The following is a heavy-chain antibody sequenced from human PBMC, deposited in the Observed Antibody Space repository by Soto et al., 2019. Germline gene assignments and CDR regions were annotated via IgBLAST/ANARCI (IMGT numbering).Heavy chain of an antibody. CDR2: IYYSGST. CDR1: GGSIDTYY. D-gene: IGHD3-10*01. J-gene: IGHJ4*02. Sequence: PSETLSLTCTVSGGSIDTYYWSWIRQPPGKGLEWIGYIYYSGSTNYNPSLKSRVTISVDTSKNQFSLKLSSVTAADTAVYYCARVNGGISMVRGVIYFDYWGQGTLVTVSS. CDR3: ARVNGGISMVRGVIYFDY. V-gene: IGHV4-59*01.